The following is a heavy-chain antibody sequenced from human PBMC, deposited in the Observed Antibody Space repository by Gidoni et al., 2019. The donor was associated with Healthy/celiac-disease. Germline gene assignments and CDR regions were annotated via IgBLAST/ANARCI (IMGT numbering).Heavy chain of an antibody. CDR2: ISGSGGST. CDR1: GLTFSSYA. J-gene: IGHJ5*02. CDR3: AKDLAMIVSIDP. D-gene: IGHD3-22*01. Sequence: EVQLLESGGGLVQPGGSLRLSCAASGLTFSSYAMSWVRQAPGKGLEWVSAISGSGGSTYYADSVKGRFTISRDNSKNTLYLQMNSLRAEDTAVYYCAKDLAMIVSIDPWGQGTLVTVSS. V-gene: IGHV3-23*01.